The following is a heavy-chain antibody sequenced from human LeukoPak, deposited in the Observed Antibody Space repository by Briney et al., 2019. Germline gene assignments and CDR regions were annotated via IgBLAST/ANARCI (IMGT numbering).Heavy chain of an antibody. CDR1: GGSFSGYY. J-gene: IGHJ4*02. CDR3: ARLSGSYDY. V-gene: IGHV4-34*01. D-gene: IGHD1-26*01. CDR2: INHSGGT. Sequence: SETLSLTCAVYGGSFSGYYWSWIRQPPGKGLEWIGEINHSGGTNYNPSLKSRVTISVDTSKNQFSLKLSSVTAADTAVYYCARLSGSYDYWGQGTLVTVSS.